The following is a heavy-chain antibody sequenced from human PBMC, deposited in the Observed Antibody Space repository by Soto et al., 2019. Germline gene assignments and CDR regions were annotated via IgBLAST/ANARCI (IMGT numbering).Heavy chain of an antibody. V-gene: IGHV3-23*01. CDR3: AKDRGYCTNGVCYGVGWFDP. CDR1: GFTFSSYA. J-gene: IGHJ5*02. CDR2: ISGSGGST. Sequence: VQLLESGGGLVQPGGSLRLSCAASGFTFSSYAMSWVRQAPGKGLEWVSAISGSGGSTYYADSVKGRFTISRDNSKNTLYLQMNSLRAEDTAVYYCAKDRGYCTNGVCYGVGWFDPWGQGTLVTVSS. D-gene: IGHD2-8*01.